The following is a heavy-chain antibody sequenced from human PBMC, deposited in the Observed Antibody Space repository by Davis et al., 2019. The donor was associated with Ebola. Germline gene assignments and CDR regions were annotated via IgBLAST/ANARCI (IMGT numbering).Heavy chain of an antibody. CDR3: ARVNLWSRGWGMDV. V-gene: IGHV3-69-1*01. CDR2: LGLSADT. D-gene: IGHD2-21*01. CDR1: GFVFSNYV. Sequence: GESLKISCAASGFVFSNYVMSWVRRAPGKGLEWVSTLGLSADTYYADSVKGRFTSSRDNAKNSLYLQMNSLRDDDTAVYYCARVNLWSRGWGMDVWGKGTTVTVSS. J-gene: IGHJ6*04.